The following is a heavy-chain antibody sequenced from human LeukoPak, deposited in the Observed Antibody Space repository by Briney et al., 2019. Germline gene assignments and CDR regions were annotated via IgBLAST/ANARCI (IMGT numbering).Heavy chain of an antibody. J-gene: IGHJ5*02. Sequence: GASVKVSCKASGYTFTSYGISWVRQAPGQGLEWMGWISAYNGNTNYAQKLQGRVTMTRDTSISTAYMELSRLRSDDTAVYYCARDTRTAMVTWGQGTLVTVSS. D-gene: IGHD5-18*01. CDR2: ISAYNGNT. V-gene: IGHV1-18*01. CDR3: ARDTRTAMVT. CDR1: GYTFTSYG.